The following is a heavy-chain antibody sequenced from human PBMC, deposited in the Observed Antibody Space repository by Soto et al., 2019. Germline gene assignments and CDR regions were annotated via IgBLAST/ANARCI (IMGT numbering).Heavy chain of an antibody. Sequence: SETLSLTCTVSGGSINSSSYYWGWIRQPPGKGLEWIGSIYYSGSTYYNPSLKSRVTISVDTSKNQFSLKLSSVTAADTAVYYCARLRIFGVVIDYYYGMDVWGQGTTVTVSS. CDR2: IYYSGST. J-gene: IGHJ6*02. CDR1: GGSINSSSYY. V-gene: IGHV4-39*01. D-gene: IGHD3-3*01. CDR3: ARLRIFGVVIDYYYGMDV.